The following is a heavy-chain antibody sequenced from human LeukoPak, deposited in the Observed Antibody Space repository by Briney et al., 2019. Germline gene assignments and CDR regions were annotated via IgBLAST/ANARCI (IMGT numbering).Heavy chain of an antibody. V-gene: IGHV4-4*07. D-gene: IGHD6-13*01. CDR2: IYTSGST. CDR3: ARDMDSSSWYGFYFQH. CDR1: GGSISSYY. J-gene: IGHJ1*01. Sequence: SETLSLTCTVSGGSISSYYWSWIRQPAGKGLEWIGRIYTSGSTNYNPSLKSRVTMSVDTSKNQFSLKLSSVTAADTAVYYCARDMDSSSWYGFYFQHWGQGTLVTVSS.